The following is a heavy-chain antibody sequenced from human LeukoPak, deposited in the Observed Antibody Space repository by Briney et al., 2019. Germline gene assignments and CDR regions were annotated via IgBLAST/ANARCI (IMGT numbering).Heavy chain of an antibody. CDR3: AKGGKTIMCPTSCYDY. V-gene: IGHV3-53*01. CDR2: IYSDGSR. D-gene: IGHD2-2*01. Sequence: GGSLRLSCVPSGLTVSNNCMSWVRQAPGKGLEWVSVIYSDGSRYYSDSVKGRFTISRDNSKNTLYLQMNSLRAEDTAVYYCAKGGKTIMCPTSCYDYWGQGTLVTVSS. CDR1: GLTVSNNC. J-gene: IGHJ4*02.